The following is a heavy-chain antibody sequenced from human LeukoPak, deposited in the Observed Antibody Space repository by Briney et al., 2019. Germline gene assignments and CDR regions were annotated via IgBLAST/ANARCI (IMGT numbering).Heavy chain of an antibody. D-gene: IGHD1-26*01. Sequence: PGGSLRLSCAASGFTFSSYGMQGVRQAPGKGVEGVAVISYDGCNKYYADSVKGRFTISTDNSKNTLYLQMNSLRAEDTAVYYCAKDGTSIVGSTHFYFWGQGTLVTVSS. CDR2: ISYDGCNK. J-gene: IGHJ4*02. CDR3: AKDGTSIVGSTHFYF. V-gene: IGHV3-30*18. CDR1: GFTFSSYG.